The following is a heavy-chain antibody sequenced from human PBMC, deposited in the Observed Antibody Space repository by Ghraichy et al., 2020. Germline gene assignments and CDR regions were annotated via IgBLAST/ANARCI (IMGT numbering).Heavy chain of an antibody. CDR3: VRAIGAAGSY. CDR2: IKQDGSEI. J-gene: IGHJ4*02. V-gene: IGHV3-7*04. D-gene: IGHD6-13*01. Sequence: GALNISCAASGFTFSSYWMSWVRQAPGKGLEWVANIKQDGSEIYYVDSVKGRFTISRDDAKNSLYLQMNSLRAEDTAVYYCVRAIGAAGSYWGQGTLVTVSS. CDR1: GFTFSSYW.